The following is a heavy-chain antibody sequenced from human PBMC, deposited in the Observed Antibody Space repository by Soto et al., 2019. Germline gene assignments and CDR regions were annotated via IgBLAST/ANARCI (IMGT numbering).Heavy chain of an antibody. CDR2: ISTGNGNT. CDR1: GYTFTDYA. V-gene: IGHV1-3*04. J-gene: IGHJ4*02. Sequence: QVQLVQSGAEVKKPGASVKVSCKASGYTFTDYAMHWVRQAPGQRLEWMGWISTGNGNTKYSQKFQGRVTITRDTSATTAYMELSSLRSEDTAVYYCAKCSQMWTPDYWGQGTLVTVSS. D-gene: IGHD3-10*02. CDR3: AKCSQMWTPDY.